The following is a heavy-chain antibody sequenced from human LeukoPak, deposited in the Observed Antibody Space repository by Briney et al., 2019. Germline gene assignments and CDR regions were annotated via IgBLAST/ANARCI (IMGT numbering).Heavy chain of an antibody. CDR2: ISYMGST. D-gene: IGHD4-17*01. Sequence: PSETLSLTCAVSADSFSSHYWTWLRPPPGKGLEGIGYISYMGSTNYNPSLKSRVTISIATSKNQFSLKLSSVTAADTAVYYCARDLVTVTKGFDIWGQGTMVSVSS. CDR1: ADSFSSHY. J-gene: IGHJ3*02. CDR3: ARDLVTVTKGFDI. V-gene: IGHV4-59*11.